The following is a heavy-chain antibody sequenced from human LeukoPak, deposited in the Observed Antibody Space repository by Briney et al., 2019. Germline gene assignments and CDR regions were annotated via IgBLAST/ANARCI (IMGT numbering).Heavy chain of an antibody. CDR3: ARQELVDIVATTY. CDR1: GYTFTFYY. D-gene: IGHD5-12*01. Sequence: ASVTVSCKASGYTFTFYYMHWVRQAPGQGLEWMGGINPNSGGTNYAQKFQGRVTMTRDTSISTAYMELSRLRSDDTAVYYCARQELVDIVATTYWGQGTLVTVSS. J-gene: IGHJ4*02. CDR2: INPNSGGT. V-gene: IGHV1-2*02.